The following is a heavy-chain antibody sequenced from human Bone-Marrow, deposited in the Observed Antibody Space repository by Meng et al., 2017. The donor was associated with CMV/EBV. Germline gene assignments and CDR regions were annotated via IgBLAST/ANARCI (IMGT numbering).Heavy chain of an antibody. D-gene: IGHD2-15*01. V-gene: IGHV3-30-3*01. CDR2: ISFDGGHR. CDR3: ARAYHYCAGGSCDWFDAFDI. J-gene: IGHJ3*02. Sequence: GESLKISCVATGFAFNNHGFHWVRQAPGKGLEWVAFISFDGGHRYYGDSVKGRFTISRDNSSNTLHLQMNNLRTDDTAVYYCARAYHYCAGGSCDWFDAFDIWGQGTMVTVSS. CDR1: GFAFNNHG.